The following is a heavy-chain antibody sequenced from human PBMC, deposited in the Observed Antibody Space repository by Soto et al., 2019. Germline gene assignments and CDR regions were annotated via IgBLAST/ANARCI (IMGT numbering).Heavy chain of an antibody. J-gene: IGHJ5*02. CDR1: GYTLTELS. V-gene: IGHV1-24*01. Sequence: QVQLVQSGAEVKKPGASVKVSCKVSGYTLTELSMRWVRQAPGKGLEWMGGFDPEDGETIYAQKFQGRVTMTEDTSTDTAYMELSSLRSEDTAVYYCATKAARFLEWLLYGWFDPWGQGTLVTVSS. D-gene: IGHD3-3*01. CDR3: ATKAARFLEWLLYGWFDP. CDR2: FDPEDGET.